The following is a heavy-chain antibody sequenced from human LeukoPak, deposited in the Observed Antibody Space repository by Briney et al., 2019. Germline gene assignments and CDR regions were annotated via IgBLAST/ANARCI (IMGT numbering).Heavy chain of an antibody. V-gene: IGHV1-8*01. CDR2: MNPNSGNT. Sequence: ASVTVSFKASGYTFTSYDINWVRQATGQGLEWMGWMNPNSGNTGYAQKFQGRVTMTRNTSISTAYMELSSLRSEDTAVYYCARGHRGYYGSGSYYEDWFDPWGQGTLVTVSS. J-gene: IGHJ5*02. CDR1: GYTFTSYD. CDR3: ARGHRGYYGSGSYYEDWFDP. D-gene: IGHD3-10*01.